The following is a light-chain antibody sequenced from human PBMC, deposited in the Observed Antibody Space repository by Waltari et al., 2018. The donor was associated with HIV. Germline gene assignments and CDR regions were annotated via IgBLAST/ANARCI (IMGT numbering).Light chain of an antibody. J-gene: IGKJ4*01. CDR2: GAS. CDR1: QSVSSS. CDR3: QQFNNWPVT. V-gene: IGKV3-15*01. Sequence: DTVLTQSPATLSASPGERATLSCRASQSVSSSLAWYQQKPGQAPRLLIYGASTKATGIPARFSGSGSGTECTLTISSLQSEDFAVYDCQQFNNWPVTFGGGTKVEIE.